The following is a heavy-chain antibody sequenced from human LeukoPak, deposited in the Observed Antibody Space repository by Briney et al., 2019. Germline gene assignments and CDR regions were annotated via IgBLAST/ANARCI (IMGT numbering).Heavy chain of an antibody. J-gene: IGHJ4*02. CDR3: ARAGDYGDYEDDY. D-gene: IGHD4-17*01. Sequence: SETLSLTCTVSGGSISSSSYYWGWIRQPPGKGLEWIGSIYYSGSTYYNPSLKSRVTISVDTSKNQFSLKLSSVTAADTAVYYCARAGDYGDYEDDYWGQGTLVTVSS. V-gene: IGHV4-39*01. CDR1: GGSISSSSYY. CDR2: IYYSGST.